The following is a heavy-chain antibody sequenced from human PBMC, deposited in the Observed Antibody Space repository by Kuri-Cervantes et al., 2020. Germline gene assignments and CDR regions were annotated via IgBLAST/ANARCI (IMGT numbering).Heavy chain of an antibody. CDR1: GFTFSSYA. D-gene: IGHD3-22*01. V-gene: IGHV3-23*01. CDR3: AKDLYYDSSGYYHY. J-gene: IGHJ4*02. Sequence: GGSLRLSCAAPGFTFSSYAMSWVRQAPGKGLEWVSAVSGSGGVTYYADSVKGRFIIFRDNSKKTMYLQMNSLRAEDTAVYYCAKDLYYDSSGYYHYWGQGTLVTVSS. CDR2: VSGSGGVT.